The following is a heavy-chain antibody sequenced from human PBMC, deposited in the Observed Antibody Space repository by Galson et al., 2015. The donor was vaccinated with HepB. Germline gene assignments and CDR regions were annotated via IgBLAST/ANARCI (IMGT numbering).Heavy chain of an antibody. CDR2: IDSDGRGT. D-gene: IGHD6-6*01. J-gene: IGHJ6*02. Sequence: SVRLSCEASGFTFSAYGMHWVRQAPGKGLEWVARIDSDGRGTNYADSVKGRITISRDNAKNMLYLQMNSLRVEDTAVYYCARDSKYPPDVWGQGTPVTVSS. V-gene: IGHV3-74*01. CDR3: ARDSKYPPDV. CDR1: GFTFSAYG.